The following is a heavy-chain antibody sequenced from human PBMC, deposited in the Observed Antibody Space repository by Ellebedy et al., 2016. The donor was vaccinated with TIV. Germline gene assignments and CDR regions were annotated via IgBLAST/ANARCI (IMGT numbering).Heavy chain of an antibody. D-gene: IGHD3-3*01. V-gene: IGHV3-74*01. Sequence: PGGSLRLSCAASGFTFGIHWMHWVRQAPGKGLVWVSRINRDGSDTNYADSVKGRFTISRDNAKNTVYLQMNSLRVEDTAVYYCARDPFVEGDYWGRGTRVTVSS. CDR2: INRDGSDT. J-gene: IGHJ4*02. CDR1: GFTFGIHW. CDR3: ARDPFVEGDY.